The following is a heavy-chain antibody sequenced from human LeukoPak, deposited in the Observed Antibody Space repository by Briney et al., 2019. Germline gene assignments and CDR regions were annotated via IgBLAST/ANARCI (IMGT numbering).Heavy chain of an antibody. V-gene: IGHV3-23*01. D-gene: IGHD4-17*01. CDR2: ISGSGGST. CDR3: ANPYGDPPYGMDV. J-gene: IGHJ6*02. Sequence: GGSLRLSCAASGFTFSSYAMSWVRQAPGKGLEWVSAISGSGGSTYYADSVKGRFTISRDNSKNTLYLQMNSLRAEDTAVYYCANPYGDPPYGMDVWGQGTTVTVSS. CDR1: GFTFSSYA.